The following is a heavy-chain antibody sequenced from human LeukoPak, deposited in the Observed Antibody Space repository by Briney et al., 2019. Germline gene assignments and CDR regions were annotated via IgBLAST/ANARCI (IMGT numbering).Heavy chain of an antibody. D-gene: IGHD6-19*01. J-gene: IGHJ6*02. CDR3: AKVEYSSGWGYYYGMDV. Sequence: PGRSLRLSCAASGFTFDDYAMHWVRQAPGKGLEWVSGISWNSGSIGYADSVKGRFTISRDNAKNSLYLQMNSLRAEDTALYYCAKVEYSSGWGYYYGMDVWGQGTTVTVSS. CDR2: ISWNSGSI. V-gene: IGHV3-9*01. CDR1: GFTFDDYA.